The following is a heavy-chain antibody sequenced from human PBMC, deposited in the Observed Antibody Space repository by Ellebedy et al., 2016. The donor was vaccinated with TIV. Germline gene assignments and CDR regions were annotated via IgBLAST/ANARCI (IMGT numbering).Heavy chain of an antibody. V-gene: IGHV3-11*04. Sequence: GESLKISCAASGFTFSDYSMNWIRQTPGKGLERVSYISSSGSTIYYADSVKGRFTISRANAKNSLYLQMNSLRAEDTAVYYCARDHYDSSGYYFPQIYYYYYGMDVWGQGTTVTVSS. CDR1: GFTFSDYS. J-gene: IGHJ6*02. D-gene: IGHD3-22*01. CDR3: ARDHYDSSGYYFPQIYYYYYGMDV. CDR2: ISSSGSTI.